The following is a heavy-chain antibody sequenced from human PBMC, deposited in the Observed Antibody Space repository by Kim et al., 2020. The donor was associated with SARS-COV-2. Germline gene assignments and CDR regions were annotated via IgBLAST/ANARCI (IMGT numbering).Heavy chain of an antibody. D-gene: IGHD1-26*01. CDR3: Y. V-gene: IGHV3-30*03. CDR1: GFTFNTYG. CDR2: ISYDGSNK. J-gene: IGHJ4*02. Sequence: GGSLRLSCAASGFTFNTYGMHWVRQAPGKGLEWVAVISYDGSNKYYADSVKGRFTISRDNSKKDTAVYYCAKSFSGSYFGYDYWGQGTLVTVSS.